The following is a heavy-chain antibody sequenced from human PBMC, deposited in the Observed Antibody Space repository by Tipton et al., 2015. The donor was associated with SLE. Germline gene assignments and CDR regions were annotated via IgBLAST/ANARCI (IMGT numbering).Heavy chain of an antibody. V-gene: IGHV1-18*01. J-gene: IGHJ6*02. Sequence: QSGAEVKKPGASVKVSCKASGYTFTSYGISWVRQAPGQGLEWMGWIGAYNGNTNYAQKLQGRVTMTTDTSTTTAYMELRSLRSDDTAVYYCARDSPYSGSFRYYYCYGMDVWGQGTTVTVSS. CDR2: IGAYNGNT. CDR3: ARDSPYSGSFRYYYCYGMDV. D-gene: IGHD1-26*01. CDR1: GYTFTSYG.